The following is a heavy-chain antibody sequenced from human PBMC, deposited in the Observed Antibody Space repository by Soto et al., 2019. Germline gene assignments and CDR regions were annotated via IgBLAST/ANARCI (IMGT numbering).Heavy chain of an antibody. J-gene: IGHJ5*02. Sequence: QVQLVQSGAEVKKPGSSVKVSCKASGGTFSNYAITWVRQAPEQGLEWLGRIIPIFGSANYAQKFQGRVTTTAAESTTTAYMELSSLRSDDTAVYYCAKDGGKDGDSGNWCDPWGQGTLVTVSS. CDR2: IIPIFGSA. D-gene: IGHD3-3*01. V-gene: IGHV1-69*15. CDR1: GGTFSNYA. CDR3: AKDGGKDGDSGNWCDP.